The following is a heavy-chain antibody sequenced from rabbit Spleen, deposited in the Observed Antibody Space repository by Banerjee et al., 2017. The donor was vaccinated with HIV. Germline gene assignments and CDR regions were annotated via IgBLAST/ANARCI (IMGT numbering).Heavy chain of an antibody. CDR1: GFSFSSTYY. D-gene: IGHD1-1*01. CDR2: IDAGSSGFT. J-gene: IGHJ4*01. V-gene: IGHV1S45*01. Sequence: QEQLEESGGGLVQPEGSLALTCTASGFSFSSTYYMCWVRQAPGKGLEWIACIDAGSSGFTYFATWAKGRFTCSKTSSTTVTLQMTSLTAADTATYFCARDLTDVIGWNFNLWGPGTLVTVS. CDR3: ARDLTDVIGWNFNL.